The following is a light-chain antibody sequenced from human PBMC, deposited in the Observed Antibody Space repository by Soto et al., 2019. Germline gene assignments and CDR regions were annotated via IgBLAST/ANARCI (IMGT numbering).Light chain of an antibody. J-gene: IGLJ1*01. CDR1: SSNIGSNY. V-gene: IGLV1-47*01. CDR3: AAWDDSLSVGV. CDR2: RNN. Sequence: QSVLTQPPSASGTPGQRVPIFCSGSSSNIGSNYVYWYQQLPGTAPKLLIYRNNQRPSGVPDRFSGSKSGTSASLAISGLRSEDEADYYCAAWDDSLSVGVFGTGTKVTVL.